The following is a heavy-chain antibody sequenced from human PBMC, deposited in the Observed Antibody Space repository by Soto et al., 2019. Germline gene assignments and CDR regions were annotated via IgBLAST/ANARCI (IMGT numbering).Heavy chain of an antibody. CDR2: IYPRDSDT. CDR3: ARADPNCGGESCYGDY. V-gene: IGHV5-51*01. Sequence: PGESLKISCKASGYSFTNYWIGWVRQMPGKGLEWIGIIYPRDSDTTYSPSFQGQVTISADRSISTAYLQWNSLKASDTAMYYCARADPNCGGESCYGDYWGQGTLVTVSS. J-gene: IGHJ4*02. CDR1: GYSFTNYW. D-gene: IGHD2-15*01.